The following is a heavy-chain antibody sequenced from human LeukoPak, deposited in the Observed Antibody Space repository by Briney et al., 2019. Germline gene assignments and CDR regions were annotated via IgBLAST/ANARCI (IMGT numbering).Heavy chain of an antibody. D-gene: IGHD5-12*01. Sequence: PGGSLRLSCAASGFTFSSYWMSWVRQAPGKGLEWVANIKQDGSENYYVDSVKGRFTISRDNAKNSLYLQMNSLRAEDTAVYYCARTRGYSGYDYFDYWGQGTLVTVSS. V-gene: IGHV3-7*01. CDR3: ARTRGYSGYDYFDY. J-gene: IGHJ4*02. CDR1: GFTFSSYW. CDR2: IKQDGSEN.